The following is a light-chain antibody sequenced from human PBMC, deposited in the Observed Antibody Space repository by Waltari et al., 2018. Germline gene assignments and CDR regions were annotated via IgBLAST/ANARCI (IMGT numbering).Light chain of an antibody. Sequence: QSVLTQPPSVSGTPGQRVNISCSGSSSKIGSNYVYWYQHLPGKAPRPLIYRSKERRSGVPDRVSGSSSDTSASLAISGLRSEDEADYYCAAWDDRLSGPVFGGGTKLTVL. CDR2: RSK. J-gene: IGLJ2*01. CDR1: SSKIGSNY. V-gene: IGLV1-47*01. CDR3: AAWDDRLSGPV.